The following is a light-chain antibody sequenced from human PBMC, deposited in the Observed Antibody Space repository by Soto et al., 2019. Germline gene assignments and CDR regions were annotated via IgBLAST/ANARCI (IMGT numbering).Light chain of an antibody. J-gene: IGKJ3*01. Sequence: EVVLTQSPGTLSLSPGGRASLFCRASQTVSPYFAGYQQKPGQAPRLLIYGASSRATGIPDRFSGSGSETDFTLTISRLEPADFALYYCQQSVSPPFTFGPGTNVDIK. CDR1: QTVSPY. CDR2: GAS. CDR3: QQSVSPPFT. V-gene: IGKV3-20*01.